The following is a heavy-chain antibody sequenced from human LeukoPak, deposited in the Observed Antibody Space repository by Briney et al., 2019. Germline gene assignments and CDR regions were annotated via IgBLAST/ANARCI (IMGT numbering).Heavy chain of an antibody. CDR3: ARDSTYFYDGGSSGPHYFDY. CDR1: GFTFNRYS. D-gene: IGHD3-16*01. V-gene: IGHV3-30*01. CDR2: ISYDGALT. J-gene: IGHJ4*02. Sequence: GGSLRLSCAASGFTFNRYSMLWVRQAPGKGPEWLAVISYDGALTHYADSVKDRFTISRDNSKNTLFLQLNSLRGDDTAVYYCARDSTYFYDGGSSGPHYFDYWGQGTLVTVSS.